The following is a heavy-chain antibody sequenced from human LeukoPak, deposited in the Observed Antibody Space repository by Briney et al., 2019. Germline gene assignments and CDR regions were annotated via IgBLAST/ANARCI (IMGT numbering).Heavy chain of an antibody. D-gene: IGHD4-23*01. Sequence: PSETMSLTCTVSGRSISSGRHNWGWFRQSPGKGLEWFGSIYYSRTTYYNPSLNSRVTISVVTSKNQFSLQLNSVTAADTAVYYCVRHDGRSGGTMGALDSWGQGSLVTVSS. V-gene: IGHV4-39*01. CDR2: IYYSRTT. CDR1: GRSISSGRHN. CDR3: VRHDGRSGGTMGALDS. J-gene: IGHJ4*02.